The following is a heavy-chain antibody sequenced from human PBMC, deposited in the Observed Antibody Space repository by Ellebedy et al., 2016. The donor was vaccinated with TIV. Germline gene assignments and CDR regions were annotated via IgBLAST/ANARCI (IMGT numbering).Heavy chain of an antibody. D-gene: IGHD4-23*01. CDR2: IYYSCST. Sequence: MPGGSLRLSCTVSGGSISSSSYYWGWIRQPPGKGLEWIGSIYYSCSTYYNPSLKSRITMSVDTSKNQFSLKLSSVTAADTAVYSCARDRNYGGNVGFDYWGQGTLVTVSS. CDR1: GGSISSSSYY. V-gene: IGHV4-39*07. CDR3: ARDRNYGGNVGFDY. J-gene: IGHJ4*02.